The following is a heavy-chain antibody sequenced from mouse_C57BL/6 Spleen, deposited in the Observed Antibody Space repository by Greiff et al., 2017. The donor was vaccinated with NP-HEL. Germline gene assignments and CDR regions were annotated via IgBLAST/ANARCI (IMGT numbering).Heavy chain of an antibody. V-gene: IGHV7-3*01. D-gene: IGHD1-1*01. CDR1: GFTFTDYY. CDR3: ARSYGSSVFAY. J-gene: IGHJ3*01. CDR2: IRNKANGYTT. Sequence: EVKLMESGGGLVQPGGSLSLSCAASGFTFTDYYMSWVRQPPGKALEWLGFIRNKANGYTTEYSASVKGRFTISRDNSQSILYLQMNALRAEDSATYYCARSYGSSVFAYWGQGTLVTVSA.